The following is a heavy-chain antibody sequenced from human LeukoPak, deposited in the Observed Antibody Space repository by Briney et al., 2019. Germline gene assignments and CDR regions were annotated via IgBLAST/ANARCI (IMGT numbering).Heavy chain of an antibody. V-gene: IGHV4-38-2*02. CDR1: GYSISSGYY. J-gene: IGHJ4*02. D-gene: IGHD5-18*01. Sequence: SETLSLTCTVSGYSISSGYYWGWIRQPPGKGLGWIGSIYHSGSTYYNPSLKSRVTISVDTSKNQFSLKLSSVTAADTAVYYCARLRPYSYGYYFDYWGQGTLVTVSS. CDR3: ARLRPYSYGYYFDY. CDR2: IYHSGST.